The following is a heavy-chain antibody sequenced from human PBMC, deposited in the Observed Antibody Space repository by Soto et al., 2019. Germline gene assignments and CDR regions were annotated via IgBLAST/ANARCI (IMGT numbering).Heavy chain of an antibody. J-gene: IGHJ4*02. CDR1: GGTFSNYV. CDR2: VIPMLGLS. D-gene: IGHD3-16*01. V-gene: IGHV1-69*01. Sequence: QVGLVQSGAEVKKPGSSVKVFCKASGGTFSNYVMSWLRQAPGQGLEWMGGVIPMLGLSNYAQKCQGRVTITADESRSTVYLDLNSLKSEDTAVYYCARGVGDCVWGNCRHFALWGQGTLVTVSS. CDR3: ARGVGDCVWGNCRHFAL.